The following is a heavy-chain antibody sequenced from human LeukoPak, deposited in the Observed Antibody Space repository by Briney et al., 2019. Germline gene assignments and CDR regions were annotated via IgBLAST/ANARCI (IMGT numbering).Heavy chain of an antibody. Sequence: SETLSLTCAVYGGSFSGYYWSWIRQPPGKGLEWIGEINHSGSTNYNPSLKSRVTISVDTSKNQLSLKLSSVTAADTAVYYCATSHYDFWSGYSYFDYWGQGTLVTVSS. V-gene: IGHV4-34*01. CDR1: GGSFSGYY. CDR3: ATSHYDFWSGYSYFDY. CDR2: INHSGST. J-gene: IGHJ4*02. D-gene: IGHD3-3*01.